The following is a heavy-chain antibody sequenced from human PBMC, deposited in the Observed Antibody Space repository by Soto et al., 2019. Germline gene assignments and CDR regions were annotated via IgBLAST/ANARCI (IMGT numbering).Heavy chain of an antibody. CDR2: MYNTGST. D-gene: IGHD6-19*01. J-gene: IGHJ4*01. CDR1: GGSISGYY. V-gene: IGHV4-59*01. Sequence: PSETLSLTCTVSGGSISGYYWSWIRQPPGKGLEWIGYMYNTGSTVYNPSFKSRVTISVDTSKNQFSLKLNSVTAADTAVYYCAKGNGWYYYWGQGTLVTGSS. CDR3: AKGNGWYYY.